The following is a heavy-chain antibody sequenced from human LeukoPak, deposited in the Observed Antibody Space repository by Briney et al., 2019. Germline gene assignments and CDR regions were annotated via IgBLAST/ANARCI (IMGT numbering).Heavy chain of an antibody. CDR1: GDSVSSDSAA. CDR3: ARSGTYRFDS. D-gene: IGHD1-26*01. J-gene: IGHJ4*02. Sequence: SETLSLTCAISGDSVSSDSAAWNWIRQSPSRGLEWLGRTYQRSKWYSDYAVSVISRITIKPDTSKNQFSLHLNSVTPEDTAVYYCARSGTYRFDSWGQGTLVTVSS. V-gene: IGHV6-1*01. CDR2: TYQRSKWYS.